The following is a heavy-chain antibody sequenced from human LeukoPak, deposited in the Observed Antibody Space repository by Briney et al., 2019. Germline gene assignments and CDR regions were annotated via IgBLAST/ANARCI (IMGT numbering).Heavy chain of an antibody. D-gene: IGHD3-10*01. CDR2: ISGSGSST. CDR1: GFTFSSYA. V-gene: IGHV3-23*01. J-gene: IGHJ4*02. CDR3: AKDVANYGSGSYDY. Sequence: PGGSLRLSCAASGFTFSSYAMSWVRQAPGKGLEGVSGISGSGSSTYYADSVKGRFTLSRDNSKNTLYLQMNSLRAEDTAVYYCAKDVANYGSGSYDYWGQGTLVTVSS.